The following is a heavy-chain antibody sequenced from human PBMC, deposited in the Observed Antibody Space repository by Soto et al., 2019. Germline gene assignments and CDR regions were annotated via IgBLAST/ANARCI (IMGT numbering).Heavy chain of an antibody. CDR2: ISSSSSYI. CDR3: ARAATVTTEYYYGMDV. J-gene: IGHJ6*02. Sequence: GGSLRLSCAASGFTFSSYSMNWVRQAPGKGLEWVSSISSSSSYIYYADSVKGRFTISRDDAKNSLYLQMNSLRAEDTAVYYCARAATVTTEYYYGMDVWGQGTTVTVSS. D-gene: IGHD4-4*01. CDR1: GFTFSSYS. V-gene: IGHV3-21*01.